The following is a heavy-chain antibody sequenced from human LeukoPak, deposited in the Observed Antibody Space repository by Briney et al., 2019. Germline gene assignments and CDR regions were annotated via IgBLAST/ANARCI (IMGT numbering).Heavy chain of an antibody. V-gene: IGHV3-30*18. D-gene: IGHD3-10*01. Sequence: GGSLRLSCAASGFTFSSYGMHWVRQAPGKGLEWVAVISYDGSDKYYADSVKGRFTISRDNSKNTLYLQMNSLKGDDTAVYYCAKDSAFYYIDVWGKGTTVIISS. CDR2: ISYDGSDK. CDR1: GFTFSSYG. CDR3: AKDSAFYYIDV. J-gene: IGHJ6*03.